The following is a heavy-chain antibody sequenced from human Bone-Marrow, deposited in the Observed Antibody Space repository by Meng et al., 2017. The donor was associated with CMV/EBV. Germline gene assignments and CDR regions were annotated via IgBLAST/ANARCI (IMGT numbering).Heavy chain of an antibody. CDR1: GFTFSNAW. D-gene: IGHD6-6*01. V-gene: IGHV3-15*01. Sequence: GGSLRLSCAASGFTFSNAWMSWVRQAPGKGLEWVGRIKSKTDGGTTDYAAPVKGRFTISRDDSKNTLYLQMNSLKTEDTAVYYCAKDRGNSSPYGMDVCGQGTTVTVSS. CDR2: IKSKTDGGTT. J-gene: IGHJ6*02. CDR3: AKDRGNSSPYGMDV.